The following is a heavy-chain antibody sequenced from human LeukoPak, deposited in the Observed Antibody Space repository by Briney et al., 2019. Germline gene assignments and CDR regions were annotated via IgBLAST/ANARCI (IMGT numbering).Heavy chain of an antibody. D-gene: IGHD4-17*01. V-gene: IGHV3-30-3*01. CDR3: ARPSIDYGDYLLIQNAFDI. Sequence: PGGSLRLSCAASGFTFSSYAMHWVRQAPGKGLEWVAVISYDGGNKYYADSVKGRFTISRDNSKNTLYLQMNSLRAEDTAVYYCARPSIDYGDYLLIQNAFDIWGQGTMVTVSS. CDR2: ISYDGGNK. CDR1: GFTFSSYA. J-gene: IGHJ3*02.